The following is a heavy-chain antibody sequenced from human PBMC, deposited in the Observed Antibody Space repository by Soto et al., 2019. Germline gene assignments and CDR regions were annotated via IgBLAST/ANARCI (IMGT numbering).Heavy chain of an antibody. CDR3: ASNPPRVSRPYYFDY. V-gene: IGHV3-7*03. D-gene: IGHD2-2*01. J-gene: IGHJ4*02. Sequence: GGSLRLSCAASGFTFSNYWMSWVRQAPGKGLEWVANIKEDGSEKYYVDSVKGRFTISRDNAKNSLYVQMNSLRAEDTAVYYCASNPPRVSRPYYFDYWGQGTLVTVSS. CDR2: IKEDGSEK. CDR1: GFTFSNYW.